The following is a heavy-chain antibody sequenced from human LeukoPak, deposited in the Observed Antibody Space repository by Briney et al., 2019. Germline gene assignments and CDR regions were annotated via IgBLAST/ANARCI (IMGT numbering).Heavy chain of an antibody. V-gene: IGHV4-34*01. CDR2: INHSGST. D-gene: IGHD3-22*01. CDR1: GGSFSCYY. CDR3: ASTRPPYYYDSSGYSPLY. Sequence: SETLSLTCAVYGGSFSCYYWSWIRQPPGKGLEWSGEINHSGSTNYNPSLKSRVTISVDTSKNQFSLKLSSVTAADTAVYYCASTRPPYYYDSSGYSPLYWGQGTLVTVS. J-gene: IGHJ4*02.